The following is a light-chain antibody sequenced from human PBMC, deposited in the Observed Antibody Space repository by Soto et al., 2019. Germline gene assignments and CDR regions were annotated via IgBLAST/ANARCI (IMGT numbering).Light chain of an antibody. V-gene: IGLV2-23*01. J-gene: IGLJ3*02. Sequence: QSALTQTASVSGSPGQSITISCTGTSSNVGSYHLVSWYQQHPGKAPKLMIYEGSKRPSGVSNRFSGSKSGNTASLTISELQAEDEADYYCSSYARSSTWVFGGGTKLTVL. CDR2: EGS. CDR3: SSYARSSTWV. CDR1: SSNVGSYHL.